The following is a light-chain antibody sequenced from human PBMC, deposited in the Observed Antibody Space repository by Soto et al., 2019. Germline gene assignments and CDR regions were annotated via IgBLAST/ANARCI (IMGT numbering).Light chain of an antibody. CDR1: QGISSN. CDR2: KAS. J-gene: IGKJ1*01. CDR3: QQLNSYPPWT. Sequence: DIQLTQSPSFLSASVGDRVTITCRASQGISSNLAWYQQKPGKAPKLLIYKASTLKSGVPSRFSGSGSGTDFTLTISSLQPEDFATYFCQQLNSYPPWTFGQGTKV. V-gene: IGKV1-9*01.